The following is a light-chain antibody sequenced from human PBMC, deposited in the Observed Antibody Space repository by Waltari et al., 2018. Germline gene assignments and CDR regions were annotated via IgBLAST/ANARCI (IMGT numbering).Light chain of an antibody. CDR3: QQYKSLWT. CDR2: KAA. J-gene: IGKJ1*01. V-gene: IGKV1-5*03. Sequence: DIQITQSPSTLSASVGDRVTITCRASQTISNWLAWYQQKPGKAPKLLIYKAASVESGGTTRFSGSGAGTEFTLNIRSLQPDDFATYYCQQYKSLWTFGQGTKVEIK. CDR1: QTISNW.